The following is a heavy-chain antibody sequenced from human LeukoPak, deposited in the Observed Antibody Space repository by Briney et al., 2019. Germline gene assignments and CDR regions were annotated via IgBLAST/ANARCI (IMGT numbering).Heavy chain of an antibody. V-gene: IGHV3-23*01. CDR2: ISGSGGST. CDR1: GFTFSSYS. CDR3: ANRPGGISPDFDY. J-gene: IGHJ4*02. D-gene: IGHD3-16*02. Sequence: PGGSLRLSCAASGFTFSSYSMNWVRQAPGKGLEWVSAISGSGGSTYYADSVKGRFTISRDNSKNTLYLQMNSLRAEDTAVYYCANRPGGISPDFDYWGQGTLVTVSS.